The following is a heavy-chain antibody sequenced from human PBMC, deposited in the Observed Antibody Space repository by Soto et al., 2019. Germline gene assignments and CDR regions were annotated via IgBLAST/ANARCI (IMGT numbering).Heavy chain of an antibody. CDR3: TRGPRSTSTGTGAF. Sequence: GGSLRLSCAASGFTFSMYWMHCVRQVPGKGPEWVSRINDDGSSTNYADSVKGRFTISRDNAKNTLYLQMNDLRAEDTAVYYCTRGPRSTSTGTGAFWGQGTLVTVSS. V-gene: IGHV3-74*01. CDR1: GFTFSMYW. J-gene: IGHJ4*02. CDR2: INDDGSST. D-gene: IGHD1-1*01.